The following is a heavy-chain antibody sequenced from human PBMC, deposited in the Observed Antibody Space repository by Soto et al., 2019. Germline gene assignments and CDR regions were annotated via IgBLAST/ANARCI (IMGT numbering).Heavy chain of an antibody. CDR3: ARMITICGVVSWFDY. CDR2: IVVGSGNT. J-gene: IGHJ4*02. V-gene: IGHV1-58*01. Sequence: VASVKVSCKASGFTFTSSAVQWVRQARGQRLEWIGWIVVGSGNTNYAQKFQERVTITRDMSTSTAYMELSSLRSEDTAVYYCARMITICGVVSWFDYWGQGTLVTVSS. CDR1: GFTFTSSA. D-gene: IGHD3-3*01.